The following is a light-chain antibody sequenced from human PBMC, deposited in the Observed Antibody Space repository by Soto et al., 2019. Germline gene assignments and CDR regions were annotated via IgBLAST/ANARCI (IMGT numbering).Light chain of an antibody. V-gene: IGLV1-40*01. CDR3: QSYDSSLSVHVV. CDR2: GNK. CDR1: SSNIGAGYD. Sequence: QSALTQPPSVSGAPGQRVTISCTGNSSNIGAGYDVDWYQLLPGTAPKVLIYGNKNRPSGVPERFSGSRSGASASLAITGLQAEDEADYYCQSYDSSLSVHVVFGGGTKVTVL. J-gene: IGLJ2*01.